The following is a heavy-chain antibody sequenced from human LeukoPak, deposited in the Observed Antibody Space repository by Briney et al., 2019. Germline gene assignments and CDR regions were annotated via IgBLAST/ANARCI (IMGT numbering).Heavy chain of an antibody. CDR3: AKIAAAGPTRVFDY. CDR1: GFTFSSYG. Sequence: GRSLRLSCAASGFTFSSYGMHWVRQAPGKGLEWVAVISYDGSNKYYADSVKGRFTISRDNSKNTLYLQMNSLRAEDTAVYYCAKIAAAGPTRVFDYWGQGTLVTVSS. D-gene: IGHD6-13*01. CDR2: ISYDGSNK. V-gene: IGHV3-30*18. J-gene: IGHJ4*02.